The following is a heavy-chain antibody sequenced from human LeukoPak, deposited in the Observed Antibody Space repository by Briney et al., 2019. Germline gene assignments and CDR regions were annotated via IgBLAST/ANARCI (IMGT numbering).Heavy chain of an antibody. V-gene: IGHV3-23*01. CDR3: ARSDFWSGYMAFDI. D-gene: IGHD3-3*01. CDR1: GFTFSSYA. Sequence: GGSLRLSCAASGFTFSSYAMSWVRQAPGKGLEWVSAISGSGGSTYYADSVKGRFTISRDNAKNSLYLQMNSLRAEDTAVYYCARSDFWSGYMAFDIWGQGTMVTVSS. CDR2: ISGSGGST. J-gene: IGHJ3*02.